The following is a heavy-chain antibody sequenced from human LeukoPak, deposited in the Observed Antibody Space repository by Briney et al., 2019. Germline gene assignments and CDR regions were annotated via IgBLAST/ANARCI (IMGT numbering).Heavy chain of an antibody. V-gene: IGHV3-30*18. Sequence: PGGSLRLSCAASGFTFSSYGMHWVRQAPGKGLEWVAVISYDGSNKYYADSVKGRFTISRDNSKNTLYLQMNSLRAEDTAVYYCAKLEIGYCSGGSCYTQWARRAFDIWGQGTMVTVSS. CDR3: AKLEIGYCSGGSCYTQWARRAFDI. CDR1: GFTFSSYG. J-gene: IGHJ3*02. D-gene: IGHD2-15*01. CDR2: ISYDGSNK.